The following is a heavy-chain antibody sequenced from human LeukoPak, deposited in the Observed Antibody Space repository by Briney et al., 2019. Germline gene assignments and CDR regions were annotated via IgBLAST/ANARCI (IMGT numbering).Heavy chain of an antibody. Sequence: SVKVSCKASGGTFSIYAISWVRQAPGQELEWMGGIIPIFGTANYAQKFQGRVTITADESTSTAYMELSSLRSEDTAVYYCAREGDSSSGDYFDYWGQGTLVTVSS. D-gene: IGHD6-6*01. CDR3: AREGDSSSGDYFDY. J-gene: IGHJ4*02. V-gene: IGHV1-69*01. CDR2: IIPIFGTA. CDR1: GGTFSIYA.